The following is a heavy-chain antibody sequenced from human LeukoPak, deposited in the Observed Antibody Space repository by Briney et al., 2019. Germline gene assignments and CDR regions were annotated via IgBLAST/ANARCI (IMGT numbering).Heavy chain of an antibody. CDR1: GFTFSSFG. D-gene: IGHD1-26*01. CDR2: ISYHGSNI. CDR3: AREMYSGSFFDY. V-gene: IGHV3-30*03. Sequence: GGSLRLSCAASGFTFSSFGMHWVRQAPGKGLEWVAVISYHGSNIYYAGSVKGRFTISRDNSMNTLYLQMNSLTAEDTAVYYCAREMYSGSFFDYWGQGTLVTVSS. J-gene: IGHJ4*02.